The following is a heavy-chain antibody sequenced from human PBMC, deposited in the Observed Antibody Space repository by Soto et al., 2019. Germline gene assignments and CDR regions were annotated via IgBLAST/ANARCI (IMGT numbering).Heavy chain of an antibody. CDR1: GFPFSDYY. D-gene: IGHD2-21*01. CDR2: VSPKSTYR. Sequence: QVHLVESGGGLVKPGGSLRLSCPTSGFPFSDYYTSWIRQAPGKGLEWLSHVSPKSTYRNYADSVKGRFTISRDNSKSSLFLQMNSLGVADTAVYYCVRGGGGGLFEHWGPGVLVTVSS. CDR3: VRGGGGGLFEH. J-gene: IGHJ4*02. V-gene: IGHV3-11*06.